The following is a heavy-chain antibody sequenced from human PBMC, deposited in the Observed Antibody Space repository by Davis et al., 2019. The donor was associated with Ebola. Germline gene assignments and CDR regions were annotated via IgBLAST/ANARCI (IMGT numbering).Heavy chain of an antibody. CDR3: ARDFPKNYYYYAMDV. J-gene: IGHJ6*02. CDR2: VSGGGGTT. CDR1: GFTFNKYA. Sequence: GESLKISCAASGFTFNKYAMSWVRQAPGKGLEWVSAVSGGGGTTYYADSVKGRFTISRDNSNNTLYLQMYSLRAEDTAVYYCARDFPKNYYYYAMDVWGQGTTVTVSS. V-gene: IGHV3-23*01.